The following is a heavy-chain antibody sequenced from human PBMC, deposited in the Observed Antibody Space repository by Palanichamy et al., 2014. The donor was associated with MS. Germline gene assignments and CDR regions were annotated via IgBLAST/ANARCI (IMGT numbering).Heavy chain of an antibody. D-gene: IGHD6-13*01. V-gene: IGHV3-30-3*01. J-gene: IGHJ3*02. CDR2: ISYVGTNK. Sequence: QVQLVESGGGVVQPGRSLRLSCAASGFTFSSYAVHWVRQAPGKGLEWVAVISYVGTNKYYADSVKGRFTISRDNPKNALYLEMSSLRAEDTAVYYCARDAGTSYLGYAFDIWGQGTMVKVSS. CDR3: ARDAGTSYLGYAFDI. CDR1: GFTFSSYA.